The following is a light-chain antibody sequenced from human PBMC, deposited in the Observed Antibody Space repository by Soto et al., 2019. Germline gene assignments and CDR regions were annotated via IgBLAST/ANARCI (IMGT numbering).Light chain of an antibody. J-gene: IGLJ2*01. CDR3: SSFPGSNLL. CDR2: EVS. CDR1: SSDVGGYNY. V-gene: IGLV2-14*01. Sequence: QSVLTQPASVSGSPGQSITISCTGTSSDVGGYNYVSWYQQHPGKAPKLMIYEVSNRPSGVSNRFSGSKSGNTASLTISGLQAEDEADYYCSSFPGSNLLFGGGTKVTVL.